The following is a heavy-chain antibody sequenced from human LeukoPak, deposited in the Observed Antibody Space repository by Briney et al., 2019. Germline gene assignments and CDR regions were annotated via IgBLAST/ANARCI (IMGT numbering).Heavy chain of an antibody. CDR3: ARGRFHWNYGNYYYMDV. CDR1: GYTFTSYG. V-gene: IGHV1-18*01. Sequence: ASVKVSCKASGYTFTSYGISWVQQAPGHGLEWMGWISAYNGNTNYAQKLQGRVTMTTDTSTSTAYMELRSLRSDDTAVYYCARGRFHWNYGNYYYMDVWGKGTTITVSS. D-gene: IGHD1-7*01. J-gene: IGHJ6*03. CDR2: ISAYNGNT.